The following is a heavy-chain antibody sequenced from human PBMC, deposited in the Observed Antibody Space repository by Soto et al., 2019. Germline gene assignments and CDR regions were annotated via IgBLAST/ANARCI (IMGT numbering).Heavy chain of an antibody. J-gene: IGHJ4*02. D-gene: IGHD6-13*01. CDR3: AKERTAKAANEYVY. V-gene: IGHV3-30*18. Sequence: QVQLVESGGGVVQPGTSPRLSCAGSGFTFSFYGMQWVRQAPGKGLEWVAVIAHDGSVQYYADSVKGRFTISRDNSKNMIYLQVDSLRSGDTAVYYCAKERTAKAANEYVYWGQGILVTVSS. CDR2: IAHDGSVQ. CDR1: GFTFSFYG.